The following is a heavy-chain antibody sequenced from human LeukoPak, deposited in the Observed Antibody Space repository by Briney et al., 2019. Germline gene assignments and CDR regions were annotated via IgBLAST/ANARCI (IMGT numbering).Heavy chain of an antibody. Sequence: SETLSLTCSVSGVSISSSSYYWGWSRQPPGKGLEWIGSIYYSGNTYYNPSLKSRVTISVDTSKNQFSLKLSSVTAADTAVYYCARDGTSLNLAEFDYWGQGTLVTVSS. CDR1: GVSISSSSYY. CDR2: IYYSGNT. J-gene: IGHJ4*02. D-gene: IGHD1-1*01. CDR3: ARDGTSLNLAEFDY. V-gene: IGHV4-39*07.